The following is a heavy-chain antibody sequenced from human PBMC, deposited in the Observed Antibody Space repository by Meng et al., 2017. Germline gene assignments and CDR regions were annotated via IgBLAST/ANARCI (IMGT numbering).Heavy chain of an antibody. D-gene: IGHD5-24*01. J-gene: IGHJ4*02. CDR1: GGTFSSYA. CDR3: ARVLRDGYNLGY. V-gene: IGHV1-69*01. Sequence: QVPLVQSGAGVKKPGSSVKVSCKASGGTFSSYAISWVRQAPGQGLEWMGGIIPIFGTANYAQKFQGRVTITADESTSTAYMELSSLRSEDTAVYYCARVLRDGYNLGYWGQGTLVTVSS. CDR2: IIPIFGTA.